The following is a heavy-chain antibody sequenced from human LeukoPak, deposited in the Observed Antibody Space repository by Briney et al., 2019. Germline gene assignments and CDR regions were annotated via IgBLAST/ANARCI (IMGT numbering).Heavy chain of an antibody. CDR2: ISAYNGNT. CDR1: GYTFTSYG. CDR3: AREVDCSGDNCYYFDY. Sequence: ASVKVSCKASGYTFTSYGISWVRQAPGQGLEWMGWISAYNGNTNYAQNLQGRVTMTTDTSTSAAYMELRNLRPDDTAVYYCAREVDCSGDNCYYFDYWGQGTLVTVSS. V-gene: IGHV1-18*01. J-gene: IGHJ4*02. D-gene: IGHD2-15*01.